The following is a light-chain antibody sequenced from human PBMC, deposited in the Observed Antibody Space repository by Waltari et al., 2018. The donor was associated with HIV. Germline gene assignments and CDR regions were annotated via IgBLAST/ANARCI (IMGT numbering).Light chain of an antibody. Sequence: DIVMTQSPDSLAVSLGERATINCESSQSILYSSDNENYLAWYQQKPGQPPKLLIYWASNRESGVPDRFSGSGSGTDFTLTISSLQAEDVAVYYCQQYYTTPFTFGPGTKVYIK. CDR3: QQYYTTPFT. V-gene: IGKV4-1*01. J-gene: IGKJ3*01. CDR1: QSILYSSDNENY. CDR2: WAS.